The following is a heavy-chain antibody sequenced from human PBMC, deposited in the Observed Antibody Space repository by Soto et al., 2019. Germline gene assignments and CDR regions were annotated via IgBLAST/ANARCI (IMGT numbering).Heavy chain of an antibody. Sequence: VGSLRLSCAASGFTFSSYSMNWVRQAPGKGLEWVSYIGLGSSTKYYADSVEGRFTISRDNAKNSLYLQMNSLRAEDTAVYYCARDQLYYNDISGRPLNAFDVWGQGTMVTVSS. CDR2: IGLGSSTK. CDR1: GFTFSSYS. V-gene: IGHV3-48*01. CDR3: ARDQLYYNDISGRPLNAFDV. J-gene: IGHJ3*01. D-gene: IGHD3-22*01.